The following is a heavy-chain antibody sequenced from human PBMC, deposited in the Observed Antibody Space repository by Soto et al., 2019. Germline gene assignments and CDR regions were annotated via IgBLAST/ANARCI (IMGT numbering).Heavy chain of an antibody. CDR1: GITFSNAW. Sequence: EVQLVESGGGLVKPGGSLRLSCAASGITFSNAWMTWVRQAPGKGLEWVGRIKSITDGGTTAYAAPVKGRFTISRDDSKDTLYLQMNNLRTEDTAVYHCTTDSADIVVVPATFGMDVWGQGTTVTVSS. CDR3: TTDSADIVVVPATFGMDV. CDR2: IKSITDGGTT. J-gene: IGHJ6*02. D-gene: IGHD2-2*01. V-gene: IGHV3-15*01.